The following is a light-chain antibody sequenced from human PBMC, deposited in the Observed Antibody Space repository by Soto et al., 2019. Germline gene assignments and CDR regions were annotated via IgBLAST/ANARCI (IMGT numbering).Light chain of an antibody. CDR1: QSVSTSY. CDR3: QQYGNSRGT. J-gene: IGKJ1*01. CDR2: GAS. V-gene: IGKV3-20*01. Sequence: EIVFTQSPGTLSLSPGDRATLSCRASQSVSTSYLAWYQQKPGQAPRLLIYGASSRDTGIPDRFSCSGAGTEFTRTISGLQPEDFAVYYCQQYGNSRGTFGQGTKVDIK.